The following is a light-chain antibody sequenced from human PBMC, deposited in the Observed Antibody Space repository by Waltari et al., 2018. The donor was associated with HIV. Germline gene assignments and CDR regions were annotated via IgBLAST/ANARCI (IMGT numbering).Light chain of an antibody. Sequence: QVVVTQEPSLSVSPGGTVTVTFAPVAGTVSRNHFTHWFQLKPGQAPRTLIYDTEKRHPWTPGRFAGSLIGGRAALMLAGALPDDEADYYCLLSYFGVRVFGGGTKLTV. CDR1: AGTVSRNHF. V-gene: IGLV7-46*01. CDR3: LLSYFGVRV. CDR2: DTE. J-gene: IGLJ3*02.